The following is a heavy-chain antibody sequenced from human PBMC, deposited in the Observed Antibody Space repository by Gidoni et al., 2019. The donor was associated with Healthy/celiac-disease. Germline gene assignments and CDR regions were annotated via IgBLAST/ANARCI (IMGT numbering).Heavy chain of an antibody. D-gene: IGHD3-10*01. CDR1: GGSSSGYY. J-gene: IGHJ4*02. Sequence: QVQLQQWGAGLLKPSETLSLTCAVSGGSSSGYYWSWIRQPPGKGLEWIGEINHSGSTNYNPSLKRRVTISVDTSKNQFSLKLSSVTAADTAVYYCARGRKRITMVRGVPDGYFDYWGQGTLVTVSS. V-gene: IGHV4-34*01. CDR2: INHSGST. CDR3: ARGRKRITMVRGVPDGYFDY.